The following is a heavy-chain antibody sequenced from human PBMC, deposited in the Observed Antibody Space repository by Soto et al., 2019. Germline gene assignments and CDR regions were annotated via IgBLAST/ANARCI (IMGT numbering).Heavy chain of an antibody. CDR3: AGLGCSGGSCYSRQDAFDI. J-gene: IGHJ3*02. D-gene: IGHD2-15*01. V-gene: IGHV4-39*01. CDR1: GGSISSSSYY. Sequence: SETLSLSCTVSGGSISSSSYYWGWIRQPPGKGLEWIGSIYYSGSTYYNPSLKSRVTISVDTSKNQFSLKLSSVTAADTAVYYCAGLGCSGGSCYSRQDAFDIRGQGTMVTVSS. CDR2: IYYSGST.